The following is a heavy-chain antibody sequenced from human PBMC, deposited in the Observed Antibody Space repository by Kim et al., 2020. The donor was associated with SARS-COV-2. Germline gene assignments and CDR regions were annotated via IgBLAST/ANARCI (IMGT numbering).Heavy chain of an antibody. CDR3: AKDRYNEYDAFDI. CDR2: ISSGGGSA. Sequence: GGSLRLSGAASGFTFSSYGMRWVRQAPGKGLEWVSGISSGGGSAYYADSVKGRFSISRDNSKNTVHLQMNSLRAEDTAVYYCAKDRYNEYDAFDIWGQGTLVTVSS. D-gene: IGHD1-1*01. CDR1: GFTFSSYG. V-gene: IGHV3-23*01. J-gene: IGHJ3*02.